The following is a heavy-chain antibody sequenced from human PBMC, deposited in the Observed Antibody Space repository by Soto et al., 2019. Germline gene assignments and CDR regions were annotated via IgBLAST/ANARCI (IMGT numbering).Heavy chain of an antibody. V-gene: IGHV4-39*01. Sequence: SETLSLTCTVSGGSVTNSSYYWDWIRQSPGKGLEWIGSVYYRGRSYSKSSVKSRVTISVDTSKNRFSLSLNSVTASDTAVYFCVSQRTTVPTQAYFDYWGPGALVTVSS. CDR3: VSQRTTVPTQAYFDY. J-gene: IGHJ4*02. CDR1: GGSVTNSSYY. D-gene: IGHD4-17*01. CDR2: VYYRGRS.